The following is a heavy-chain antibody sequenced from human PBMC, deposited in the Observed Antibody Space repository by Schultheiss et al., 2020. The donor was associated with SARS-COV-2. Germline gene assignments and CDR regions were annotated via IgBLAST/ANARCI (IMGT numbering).Heavy chain of an antibody. CDR2: IYYSGST. Sequence: SETLSLTCAVYGGSFSGYYWSWIRQHPGKGLEWIGYIYYSGSTYYTPSLKSRIAISVDTSKDQFSLRLYSVSAADTAVYYCAREPMRIYGMDVWGQGTTVTVSS. CDR1: GGSFSGYY. CDR3: AREPMRIYGMDV. J-gene: IGHJ6*02. V-gene: IGHV4-31*11.